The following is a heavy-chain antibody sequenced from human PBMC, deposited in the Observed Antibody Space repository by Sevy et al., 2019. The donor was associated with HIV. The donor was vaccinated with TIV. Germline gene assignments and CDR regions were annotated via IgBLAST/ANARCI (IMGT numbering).Heavy chain of an antibody. V-gene: IGHV4-59*08. CDR3: ARRSSGWYEDHYYYYMDV. CDR1: GGSISSYY. D-gene: IGHD6-19*01. J-gene: IGHJ6*03. CDR2: IYYSGST. Sequence: SDTLSLTCTVSGGSISSYYWSWIRQPPGKGLEWIGYIYYSGSTNYNPSLKSRVTISVDTSKNQFSLKLSSVTAADTAVYYCARRSSGWYEDHYYYYMDVWGKGTTVTVSS.